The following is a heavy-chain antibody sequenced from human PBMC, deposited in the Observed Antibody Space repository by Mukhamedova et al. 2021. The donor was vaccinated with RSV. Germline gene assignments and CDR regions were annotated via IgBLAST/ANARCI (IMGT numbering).Heavy chain of an antibody. Sequence: AYAASVKGRFTIPRDDSKNTAYLQMNSLKTEDTAVYYCTRLQYDFWSGYFPADYYYYYYMDVWGKGTTVTVSS. J-gene: IGHJ6*03. D-gene: IGHD3-3*01. CDR3: TRLQYDFWSGYFPADYYYYYYMDV. V-gene: IGHV3-73*01.